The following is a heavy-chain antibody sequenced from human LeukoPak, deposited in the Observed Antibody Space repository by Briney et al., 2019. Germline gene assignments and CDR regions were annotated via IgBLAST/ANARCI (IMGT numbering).Heavy chain of an antibody. Sequence: GESRKISVKGSGYSFTNYWIGGLRQMPGKGLEWMGIIYPGDSDTRYSPSFQGQVIISADKSISTAYLQWSSVKASDTAMYYCARPGADYWGQGTLVTVSS. J-gene: IGHJ4*02. CDR1: GYSFTNYW. V-gene: IGHV5-51*01. CDR2: IYPGDSDT. CDR3: ARPGADY.